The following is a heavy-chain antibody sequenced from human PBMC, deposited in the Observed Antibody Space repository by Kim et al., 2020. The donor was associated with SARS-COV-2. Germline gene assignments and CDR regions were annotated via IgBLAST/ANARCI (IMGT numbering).Heavy chain of an antibody. CDR1: GGSISSSSYY. Sequence: SETLSLTCTVSGGSISSSSYYWGWIRQPPGKGLEWIGSIYYSGSTYYNPSLKSRVTISVDTSKNQFSLKLSSVTAADTAVYYCARWGAPPGDDAFDIWGQGTMVTVSS. D-gene: IGHD1-26*01. V-gene: IGHV4-39*01. CDR3: ARWGAPPGDDAFDI. CDR2: IYYSGST. J-gene: IGHJ3*02.